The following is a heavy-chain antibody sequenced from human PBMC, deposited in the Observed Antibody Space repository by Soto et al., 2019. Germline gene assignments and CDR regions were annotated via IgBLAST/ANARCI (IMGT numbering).Heavy chain of an antibody. V-gene: IGHV1-18*04. CDR2: ISTLKGNT. CDR3: VRDWYCTSTTCSNCFDP. J-gene: IGHJ5*02. CDR1: CYTFTSYG. D-gene: IGHD2-2*01. Sequence: ASVKVSCKASCYTFTSYGITWVRQAPGQWLEWMGWISTLKGNTNHAQKFQGRVTMTTDTYTTTAYMELRSLRSDDTAVYYCVRDWYCTSTTCSNCFDPWGQGTLVTVSS.